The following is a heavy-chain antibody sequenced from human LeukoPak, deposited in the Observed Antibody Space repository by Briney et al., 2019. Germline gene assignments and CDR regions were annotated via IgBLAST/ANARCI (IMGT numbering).Heavy chain of an antibody. Sequence: SETLSLTCTVSGGSITNYYWSWIRQSPGQGLEWIGSIYYSGSPNYNPSLKSRVTISEDTSKNQFSLKLRSVTAADTAVYYCARDTRSYDSSGYYYYDYWGQGTLVTVSS. V-gene: IGHV4-59*01. D-gene: IGHD3-22*01. J-gene: IGHJ4*02. CDR1: GGSITNYY. CDR3: ARDTRSYDSSGYYYYDY. CDR2: IYYSGSP.